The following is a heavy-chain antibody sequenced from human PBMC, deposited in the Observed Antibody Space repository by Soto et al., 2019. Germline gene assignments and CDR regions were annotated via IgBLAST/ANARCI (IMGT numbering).Heavy chain of an antibody. CDR1: GGSISSGGYY. CDR2: IYYSGST. J-gene: IGHJ6*04. Sequence: SETLSLTCTVSGGSISSGGYYWSWIRQHPGKGLEWIGYIYYSGSTYYNPSLKSRVTISVDTSKNQFSLKLSSVTAADTAVYYFAAIWTGDVTPDYYHYGQNVLGKGTTVTVSS. CDR3: AAIWTGDVTPDYYHYGQNV. D-gene: IGHD2-21*01. V-gene: IGHV4-31*03.